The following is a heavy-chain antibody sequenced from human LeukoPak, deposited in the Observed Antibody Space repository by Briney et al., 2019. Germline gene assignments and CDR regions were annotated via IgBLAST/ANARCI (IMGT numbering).Heavy chain of an antibody. J-gene: IGHJ4*02. CDR2: IYYSGST. CDR1: GGSISSSSYY. V-gene: IGHV4-39*01. D-gene: IGHD1-26*01. CDR3: ARLPWRERKSGWELGEYYFDY. Sequence: SETLSLTCTVSGGSISSSSYYWGWIRQPPGKGLEWIGSIYYSGSTYYNPSLKSRVTISVDTSKNQFSLKLSSVTAADTAVYYCARLPWRERKSGWELGEYYFDYWGQGTLVTVSS.